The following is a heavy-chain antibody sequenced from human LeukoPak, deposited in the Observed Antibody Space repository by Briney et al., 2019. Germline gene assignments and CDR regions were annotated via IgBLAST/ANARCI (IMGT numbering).Heavy chain of an antibody. D-gene: IGHD2-15*01. Sequence: GGSLRLSCAASGFTFSSYAMSWVRQAPGKGLEWVSAISGSGGSTYYADSVKGRFTISRDNSRNTLFLQMNSLRAEDTAVYYCATDRATQYFDYWGQGTLVSVSS. CDR2: ISGSGGST. V-gene: IGHV3-23*01. CDR1: GFTFSSYA. CDR3: ATDRATQYFDY. J-gene: IGHJ4*02.